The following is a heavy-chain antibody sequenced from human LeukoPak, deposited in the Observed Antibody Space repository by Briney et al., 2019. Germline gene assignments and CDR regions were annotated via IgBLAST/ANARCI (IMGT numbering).Heavy chain of an antibody. CDR2: VYHSGST. CDR1: GYSIMSTFY. J-gene: IGHJ4*02. V-gene: IGHV4-38-2*02. D-gene: IGHD4-23*01. Sequence: SETLSLTCSVSGYSIMSTFYWGWIRQSPGKGLQWIANVYHSGSTYSNPSLRSRVTISVDTSKNHFSLKLSFVTAADTAVYYCARVSDDEHGGNSGAIYFESWGQGTVVTVSS. CDR3: ARVSDDEHGGNSGAIYFES.